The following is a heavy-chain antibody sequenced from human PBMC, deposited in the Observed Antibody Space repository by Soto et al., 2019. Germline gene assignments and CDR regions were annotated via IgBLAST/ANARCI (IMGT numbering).Heavy chain of an antibody. CDR2: ISYDGSNK. J-gene: IGHJ4*02. D-gene: IGHD5-12*01. Sequence: PGGSLRLSCAASGFTFSSYGMHWVRQAPGKGLEWVAVISYDGSNKYYADSVKGRFTISRDNSKNTLYLQMNSLRAEDTAVYYCACSGLRGYDPTPAPFDYWGQGTLVTVSS. CDR1: GFTFSSYG. V-gene: IGHV3-30*03. CDR3: ACSGLRGYDPTPAPFDY.